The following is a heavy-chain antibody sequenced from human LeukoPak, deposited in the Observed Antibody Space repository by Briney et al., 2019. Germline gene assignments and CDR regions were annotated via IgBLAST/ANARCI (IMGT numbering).Heavy chain of an antibody. D-gene: IGHD3-10*01. CDR2: IRYDGSNK. V-gene: IGHV3-30*02. CDR1: GFTFSGYG. J-gene: IGHJ4*02. Sequence: GGSLRLSCAASGFTFSGYGMHWVRQAPGKGLEWVAFIRYDGSNKYYADSVKGRFTISRDNSKNTLYLQMNSLRAEGTAVYYCARFYGSGSYYKGYFDYWGQGTLVTVSS. CDR3: ARFYGSGSYYKGYFDY.